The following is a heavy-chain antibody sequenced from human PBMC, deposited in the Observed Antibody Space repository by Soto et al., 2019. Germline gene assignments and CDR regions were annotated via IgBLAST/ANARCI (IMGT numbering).Heavy chain of an antibody. V-gene: IGHV3-23*01. CDR2: ISGSGGST. CDR3: AKGGRNYDILTGYYNVRYYYYYMDV. J-gene: IGHJ6*03. D-gene: IGHD3-9*01. Sequence: GGSLRLSCAASGFTFSSYAMSWVRQAPGKGLEWVSAISGSGGSTYYADSVKGRFTISRDNSKNTLYLQMNSLRAEETAVYYCAKGGRNYDILTGYYNVRYYYYYMDVWGKGTTVTVSS. CDR1: GFTFSSYA.